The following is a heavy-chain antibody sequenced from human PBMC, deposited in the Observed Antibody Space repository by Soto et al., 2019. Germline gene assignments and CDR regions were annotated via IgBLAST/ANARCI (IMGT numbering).Heavy chain of an antibody. CDR1: GGSISSGDYY. CDR3: AEVGRVPGPEDNWFDP. V-gene: IGHV4-30-4*01. J-gene: IGHJ5*02. CDR2: IYYSGST. D-gene: IGHD2-2*01. Sequence: QVQLQESGPGLVKPSQTLSLTCTVSGGSISSGDYYWSCIRQPPGKGLEWIGYIYYSGSTYYNPSLKSRVTRAVDMSKKLFSRRLSSVTAADTAVYYCAEVGRVPGPEDNWFDPWGQGTLVTVSS.